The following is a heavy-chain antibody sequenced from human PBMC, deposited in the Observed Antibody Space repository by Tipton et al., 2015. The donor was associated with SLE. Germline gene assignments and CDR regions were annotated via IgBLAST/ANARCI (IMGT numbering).Heavy chain of an antibody. CDR1: GFTFTTFA. Sequence: LSFSSSGFTFTTFAMSWVRQAPGKGLEWVSAISGSGTSTYYPDSVKGRFTISRDNSKSTLYLQMNSLRAEDTAIYYCAKSGWRCDSNTHWGQGTLVTVSS. D-gene: IGHD2/OR15-2a*01. CDR2: ISGSGTST. J-gene: IGHJ4*02. V-gene: IGHV3-23*01. CDR3: AKSGWRCDSNTH.